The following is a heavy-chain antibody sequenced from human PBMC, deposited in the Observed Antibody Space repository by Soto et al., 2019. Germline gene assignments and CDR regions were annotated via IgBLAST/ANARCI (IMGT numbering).Heavy chain of an antibody. V-gene: IGHV3-33*01. CDR3: ARDSNYDSSGYLLYYYYYGMDV. Sequence: PGGSLRLSCAASGFTFSSYGMHWVRQAPGKGLEWVAVIWYDGSNKYYADSVKGRLTISRDNSKNTLYLQMNSLRAEDTAVYYCARDSNYDSSGYLLYYYYYGMDVWGQGTTVTVSS. CDR2: IWYDGSNK. J-gene: IGHJ6*02. D-gene: IGHD3-22*01. CDR1: GFTFSSYG.